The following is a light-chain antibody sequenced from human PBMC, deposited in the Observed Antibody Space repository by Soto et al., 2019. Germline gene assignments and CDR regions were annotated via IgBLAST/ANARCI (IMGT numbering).Light chain of an antibody. CDR2: AAS. CDR1: QSISNY. Sequence: DIQMTQSPSSLSASEGDRVTITCRASQSISNYLNWYQQKPGKAPNLLIYAASSLQSGVPSRFSGSGSGTDFTLTISSLQPEDFATYYCQQSYSSPQTFGQGTKVQMK. V-gene: IGKV1-39*01. CDR3: QQSYSSPQT. J-gene: IGKJ1*01.